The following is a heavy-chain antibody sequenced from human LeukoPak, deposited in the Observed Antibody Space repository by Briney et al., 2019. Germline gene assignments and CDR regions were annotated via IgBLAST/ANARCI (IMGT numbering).Heavy chain of an antibody. J-gene: IGHJ6*02. D-gene: IGHD4-17*01. Sequence: GGSLRLSCAASGFTFSSYGMHWVRQAPGKGLEWVAVISYDGSNKYYADSVKGRFTISRDNSKNTLYLQMSSLRAEDTAVYYCAKDQVTTSGFYYYGMDVWGQGTTVTVSS. CDR3: AKDQVTTSGFYYYGMDV. CDR2: ISYDGSNK. CDR1: GFTFSSYG. V-gene: IGHV3-30*18.